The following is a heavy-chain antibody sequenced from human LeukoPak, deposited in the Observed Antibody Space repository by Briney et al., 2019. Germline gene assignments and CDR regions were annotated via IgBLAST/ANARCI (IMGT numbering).Heavy chain of an antibody. CDR1: GGSISNSY. Sequence: PSETLSLTCTDSGGSISNSYWSWIRQPPGKGLEWIGEINHSGSTNYNPSLKSRVTISVDTSKNQFSLKLSSVTAADTAVYYCARGRVTMGFDYWGQGTLVTVSS. CDR2: INHSGST. D-gene: IGHD3-10*01. J-gene: IGHJ4*02. CDR3: ARGRVTMGFDY. V-gene: IGHV4-34*01.